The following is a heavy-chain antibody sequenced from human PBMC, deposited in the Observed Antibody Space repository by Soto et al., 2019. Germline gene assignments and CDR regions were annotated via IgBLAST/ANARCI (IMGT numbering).Heavy chain of an antibody. CDR2: IIPIFGTA. CDR3: ARAFPKVWSGYYYFYY. V-gene: IGHV1-69*13. J-gene: IGHJ4*02. CDR1: GGTFSSYA. D-gene: IGHD3-3*01. Sequence: GASVKVSCKASGGTFSSYAISWVRQAPGQGLEWMGGIIPIFGTANYAQKFQGRVTITADESTSTAYMELSSLRSEDTAVYYCARAFPKVWSGYYYFYYWGQGTLVTVSS.